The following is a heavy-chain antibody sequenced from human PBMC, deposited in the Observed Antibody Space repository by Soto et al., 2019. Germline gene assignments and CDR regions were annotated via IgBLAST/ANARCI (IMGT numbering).Heavy chain of an antibody. V-gene: IGHV1-2*02. D-gene: IGHD3-22*01. CDR2: INPNSGVT. J-gene: IGHJ4*02. Sequence: ASVKVSCKGSGYIFTHYYYHCVRQAPGQGLEWMGWINPNSGVTKYAQTFQGRVTMTRDTSISTVYMELSRPTSDDTAVYYCARGEGQFDTTGSYYVYWGQGSLVTVSS. CDR3: ARGEGQFDTTGSYYVY. CDR1: GYIFTHYY.